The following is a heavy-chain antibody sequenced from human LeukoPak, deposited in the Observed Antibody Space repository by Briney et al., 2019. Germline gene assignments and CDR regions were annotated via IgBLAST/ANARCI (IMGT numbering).Heavy chain of an antibody. V-gene: IGHV1-46*01. D-gene: IGHD1-26*01. CDR3: ARSGWELTSNPR. CDR2: INPSGGST. Sequence: GASVKVSCKASGYTFTSYYMHWVRQAPGQGLEWMGIINPSGGSTSYAQKFQGRVTMTRDMSTSTVYMELSSLRSEVTAVYYCARSGWELTSNPRWGQGTLVTVSS. J-gene: IGHJ4*02. CDR1: GYTFTSYY.